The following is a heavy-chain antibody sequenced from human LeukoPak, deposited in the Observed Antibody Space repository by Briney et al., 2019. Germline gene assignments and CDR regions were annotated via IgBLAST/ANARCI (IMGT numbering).Heavy chain of an antibody. J-gene: IGHJ5*02. CDR1: GGTFSSYA. V-gene: IGHV1-69*05. Sequence: SVKVSYKASGGTFSSYAISWVRQAPGQGLEWMGGIIPIFGTANYAQKFQGRVTITTDESTSTAYMELSSLRSEDTAVYYCARTARIVVVPAARYNWFDPWGQGTLVTVSS. D-gene: IGHD2-2*01. CDR2: IIPIFGTA. CDR3: ARTARIVVVPAARYNWFDP.